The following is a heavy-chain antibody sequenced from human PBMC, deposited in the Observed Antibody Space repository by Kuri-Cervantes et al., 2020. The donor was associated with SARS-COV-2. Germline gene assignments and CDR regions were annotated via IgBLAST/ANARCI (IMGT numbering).Heavy chain of an antibody. CDR2: ISSSTSYI. Sequence: GESLKISCAASGFTLRSYGMNWVRQAPGKGLEWVSSISSSTSYIYYADSLKGRFTISKDNAKNSLYLQMNSLRAEDTAVYYCASSLLLYCSSTSCYSQHWGQGTLVTVSS. V-gene: IGHV3-21*01. CDR1: GFTLRSYG. J-gene: IGHJ1*01. D-gene: IGHD2-2*02. CDR3: ASSLLLYCSSTSCYSQH.